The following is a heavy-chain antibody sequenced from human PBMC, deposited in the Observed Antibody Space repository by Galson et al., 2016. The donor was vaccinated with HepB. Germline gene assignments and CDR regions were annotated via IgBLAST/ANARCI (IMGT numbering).Heavy chain of an antibody. V-gene: IGHV3-30*03. Sequence: SLRLSCAASGFTFSGYAMHWVRQAPGKGLEWVAVISYDGGNKYYADSVKGRFTISRDNSKNTLYLQMNSLRAEDTAVYYCASLRSGSYAFDIWGQGTMVTVSS. CDR3: ASLRSGSYAFDI. CDR1: GFTFSGYA. D-gene: IGHD3-22*01. J-gene: IGHJ3*02. CDR2: ISYDGGNK.